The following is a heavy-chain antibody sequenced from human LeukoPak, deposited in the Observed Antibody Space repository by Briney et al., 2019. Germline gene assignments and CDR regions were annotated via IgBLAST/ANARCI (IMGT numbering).Heavy chain of an antibody. D-gene: IGHD3-22*01. CDR1: GGSISSSSYY. Sequence: SETLSLTCTVSGGSISSSSYYWGWIRQPPGKGLEWIGSIYYSGSTYYNPSLKSRVTISVDTSKNQFSLKLSSVTAADTAVYYCARQRRKRNSSGYYYLDYWGQGTLVTVSS. V-gene: IGHV4-39*01. CDR3: ARQRRKRNSSGYYYLDY. J-gene: IGHJ4*02. CDR2: IYYSGST.